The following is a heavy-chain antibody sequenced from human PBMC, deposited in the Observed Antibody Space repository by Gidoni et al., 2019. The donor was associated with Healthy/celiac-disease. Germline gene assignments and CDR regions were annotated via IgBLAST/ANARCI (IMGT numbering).Heavy chain of an antibody. D-gene: IGHD6-19*01. CDR3: AGATPLRPSPRVSPSSGWYHYFDY. J-gene: IGHJ4*02. CDR2: IYYSGST. Sequence: QLQLQESGPGLVKPSETLSLTCTVSGGSISSSSYYWGWIRQPPGKGLEWIGSIYYSGSTYYTPSLKSRVTISVDTSKNQFSLKLSSVTAADTAVYYCAGATPLRPSPRVSPSSGWYHYFDYWGQGTLVTVSS. CDR1: GGSISSSSYY. V-gene: IGHV4-39*01.